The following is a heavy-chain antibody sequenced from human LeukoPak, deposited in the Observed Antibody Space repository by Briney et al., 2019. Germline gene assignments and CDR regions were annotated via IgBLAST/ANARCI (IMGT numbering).Heavy chain of an antibody. CDR2: IYYSGST. V-gene: IGHV4-39*02. CDR3: AREESFDI. CDR1: GGSISSSSYY. D-gene: IGHD2/OR15-2a*01. J-gene: IGHJ3*02. Sequence: SETLSLTCTVSGGSISSSSYYWGWIRQPRGKGLEWIGSIYYSGSTYYNPSLKSRVTISVDTSKNQFSLKLSSVTAADTAVYYCAREESFDIWGQGAMVTVSS.